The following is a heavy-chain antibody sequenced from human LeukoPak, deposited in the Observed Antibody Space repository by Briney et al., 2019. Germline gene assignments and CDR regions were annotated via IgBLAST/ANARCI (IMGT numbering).Heavy chain of an antibody. CDR3: ARVGADYDILTGHYAHFDY. CDR1: GFTFSSYE. Sequence: GGSLRLSCAASGFTFSSYEMNWVRQAPGKGLEWVSYISSSGSTIYYADSVKGRFTISRDNAKNSLYLQMNSLRAEDTAVYYCARVGADYDILTGHYAHFDYRGQGTLVTVSS. J-gene: IGHJ4*02. CDR2: ISSSGSTI. V-gene: IGHV3-48*03. D-gene: IGHD3-9*01.